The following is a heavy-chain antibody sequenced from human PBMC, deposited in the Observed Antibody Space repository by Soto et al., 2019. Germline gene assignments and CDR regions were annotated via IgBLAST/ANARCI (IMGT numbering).Heavy chain of an antibody. Sequence: ASVKVSCKASGYTFTSYGISWVRQAPGQGLEWMGWISAYNGNTNYAQKLQGRVTMTTDTSTSTAYMELRSLRSDDTAVYYCARDFYDILTGYYNVGLAPRYWGQGTLVTSPQ. V-gene: IGHV1-18*01. CDR3: ARDFYDILTGYYNVGLAPRY. CDR1: GYTFTSYG. D-gene: IGHD3-9*01. J-gene: IGHJ4*02. CDR2: ISAYNGNT.